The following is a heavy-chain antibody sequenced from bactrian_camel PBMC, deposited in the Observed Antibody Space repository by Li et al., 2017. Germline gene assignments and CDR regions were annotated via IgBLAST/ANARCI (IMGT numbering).Heavy chain of an antibody. D-gene: IGHD4*01. J-gene: IGHJ4*01. CDR2: IKADASST. V-gene: IGHV3S40*01. CDR1: QFAFSSYD. Sequence: VQLVESGGGLVQPGGSLRLSCVASQFAFSSYDMDWVRQAPGKGLEWVSSIKADASSTYFADSAKGRFTISKDNAQNTLYLQMNSLEPGDTAVYYCVSDWTTIPAMSSSRGLGRFAYWGQGTQVTVS. CDR3: VSDWTTIPAMSSSRGLGRFAY.